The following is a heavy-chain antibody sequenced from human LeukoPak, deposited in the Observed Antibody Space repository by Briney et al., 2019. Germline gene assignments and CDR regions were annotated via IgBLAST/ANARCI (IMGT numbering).Heavy chain of an antibody. V-gene: IGHV3-66*01. Sequence: QPGGSLRLSCAASGFTVSSNYMSWVRQAPGKGLEWVSVIYSDGSTYYADSVKGRFTISRDNSKNTLYLQMNSLRAEDTAVYYCARDGRYYYYGMDVWGQGTTVTVSS. CDR1: GFTVSSNY. CDR3: ARDGRYYYYGMDV. D-gene: IGHD3/OR15-3a*01. CDR2: IYSDGST. J-gene: IGHJ6*01.